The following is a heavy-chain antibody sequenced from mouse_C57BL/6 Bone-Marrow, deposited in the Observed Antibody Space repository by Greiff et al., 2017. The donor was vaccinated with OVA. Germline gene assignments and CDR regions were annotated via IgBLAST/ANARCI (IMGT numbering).Heavy chain of an antibody. J-gene: IGHJ1*03. V-gene: IGHV1-81*01. CDR1: GYTFTSYG. CDR2: IYPRSGNT. D-gene: IGHD1-1*01. CDR3: ARRATTVVAPYFDV. Sequence: QVQLQQSGAELARPGASVKLSCKASGYTFTSYGISWVKQRTGQGLEWIGEIYPRSGNTYYNEKFKGKATLTADKSSSTAYMELRSLTSEDSAVYVGARRATTVVAPYFDVWGTGTTVTVSS.